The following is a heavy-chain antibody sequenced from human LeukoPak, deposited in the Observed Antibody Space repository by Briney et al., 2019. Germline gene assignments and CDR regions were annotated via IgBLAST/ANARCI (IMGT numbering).Heavy chain of an antibody. CDR3: AKDYSSSSPLDY. CDR1: GFTFDDYA. CDR2: ISGDGGST. V-gene: IGHV3-43*02. D-gene: IGHD6-6*01. Sequence: PGGSLRPSCAASGFTFDDYAMHWVRQAPGKGLEWASLISGDGGSTYYADSVKGRFTISRDNSKNSLYLQMNSLRTEDTALYYCAKDYSSSSPLDYWGQGTLVTVSS. J-gene: IGHJ4*02.